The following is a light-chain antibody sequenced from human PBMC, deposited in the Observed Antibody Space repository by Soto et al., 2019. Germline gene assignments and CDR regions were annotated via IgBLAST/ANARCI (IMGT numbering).Light chain of an antibody. J-gene: IGKJ1*01. CDR2: WAS. Sequence: DIVMTQSPDSLAVSLGERATINCKSSQSVLYSSNNKNYLAWYQQKPGQPPKLLIYWASTRESGVPDRFSGSGSGTDFTLTISSLQAEDVAVYFCQQYYSTLWTFGQGTQVEIK. CDR1: QSVLYSSNNKNY. CDR3: QQYYSTLWT. V-gene: IGKV4-1*01.